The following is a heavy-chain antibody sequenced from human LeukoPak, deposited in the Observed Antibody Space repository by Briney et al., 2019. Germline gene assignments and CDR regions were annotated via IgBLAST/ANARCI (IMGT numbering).Heavy chain of an antibody. Sequence: GGSLRLSCARSGFSVSNYYMSWVRQAPGKGLEWVSLIRDSGETFYADSVKGRFTISRDNSKNTMYLQMNRLRVEDTAVYFCARDRAVTQDWVEFDPWGQGTLVTVSS. CDR1: GFSVSNYY. J-gene: IGHJ5*02. CDR3: ARDRAVTQDWVEFDP. V-gene: IGHV3-66*03. CDR2: IRDSGET. D-gene: IGHD4-17*01.